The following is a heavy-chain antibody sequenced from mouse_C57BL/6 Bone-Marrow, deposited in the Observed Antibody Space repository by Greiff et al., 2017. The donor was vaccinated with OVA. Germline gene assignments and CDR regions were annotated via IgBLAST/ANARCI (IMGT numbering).Heavy chain of an antibody. Sequence: VQLQQPGAELVRPGTSVKLSCKASGYTFTSYCMHWVKQRPGQGLEWIGVIDPSASYTNYNPKFKGKATLTVDTSSSPAYMQLSRLTSEDSAVYYCARKRLNYSEEYYAMDYWGQGTSVTVSS. V-gene: IGHV1-59*01. D-gene: IGHD2-12*01. CDR3: ARKRLNYSEEYYAMDY. J-gene: IGHJ4*01. CDR2: IDPSASYT. CDR1: GYTFTSYC.